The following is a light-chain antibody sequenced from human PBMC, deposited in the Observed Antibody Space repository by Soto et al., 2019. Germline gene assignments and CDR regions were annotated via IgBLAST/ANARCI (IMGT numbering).Light chain of an antibody. Sequence: QSVLTQPPSVSGTPGQRVTISCSGSSSNIGSNTVNWYQQVPGTAPKLLIYSNNQRPSGVPDRFSGSKSGTSASLAISGLQSDDEADYYCAAWDGSQNAVLFGGGTQLTVL. CDR1: SSNIGSNT. J-gene: IGLJ2*01. V-gene: IGLV1-44*01. CDR2: SNN. CDR3: AAWDGSQNAVL.